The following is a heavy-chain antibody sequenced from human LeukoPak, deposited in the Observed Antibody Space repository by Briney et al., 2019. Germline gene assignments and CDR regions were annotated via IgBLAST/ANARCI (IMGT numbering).Heavy chain of an antibody. D-gene: IGHD3-22*01. Sequence: KVSCKASGGTFSSYAISWVRQAPGQGLEWMGGIIPIFGTANYAQKFQGRVTVTADESTSTAYMELSSLRSEDTAVYYCARSYYDSSGYSQKIFDYWGQGTLVTVSS. V-gene: IGHV1-69*01. CDR2: IIPIFGTA. CDR3: ARSYYDSSGYSQKIFDY. CDR1: GGTFSSYA. J-gene: IGHJ4*02.